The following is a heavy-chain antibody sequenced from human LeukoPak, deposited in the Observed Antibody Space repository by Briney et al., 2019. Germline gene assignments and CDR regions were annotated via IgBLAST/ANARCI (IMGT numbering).Heavy chain of an antibody. J-gene: IGHJ5*02. CDR1: GGSFSGYY. D-gene: IGHD3-22*01. CDR3: ARLPGYYDSSGYRNWFDP. Sequence: SETLSLTCAVYGGSFSGYYWSWIRQPPGKGPAWIGEINHSGSTNYNPSLKSRVTISVDTSKNQFSLKLSSVTAADTAVYYCARLPGYYDSSGYRNWFDPWGQGTLVTVSS. V-gene: IGHV4-34*01. CDR2: INHSGST.